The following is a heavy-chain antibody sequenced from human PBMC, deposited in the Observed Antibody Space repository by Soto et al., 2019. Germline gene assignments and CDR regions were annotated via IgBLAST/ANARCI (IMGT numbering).Heavy chain of an antibody. CDR1: GGSISSGGYY. Sequence: QVQLQESGPGLVKPSQTLSLTCTVSGGSISSGGYYWSWIRQHPGKGLEWIGYIYYSGSTYYNPSLKSRVTISGDTSKNQFSLKLSSVTAADTAVYYCARDDGSGRHRAYYYYGMDVWGQGTTVTVSS. CDR3: ARDDGSGRHRAYYYYGMDV. D-gene: IGHD3-10*01. J-gene: IGHJ6*02. V-gene: IGHV4-31*03. CDR2: IYYSGST.